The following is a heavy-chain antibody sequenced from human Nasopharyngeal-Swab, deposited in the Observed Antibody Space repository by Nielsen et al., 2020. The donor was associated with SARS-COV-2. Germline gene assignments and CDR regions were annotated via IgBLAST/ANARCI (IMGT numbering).Heavy chain of an antibody. D-gene: IGHD4-23*01. CDR2: ISSSGSTI. V-gene: IGHV3-48*03. J-gene: IGHJ4*02. CDR3: ARDDYGGVDY. Sequence: WIRQPPGKGLEWVSSISSSGSTIYYADSVKGRFTISRDNAKNSLYLQMNSLRAEDTAVYYCARDDYGGVDYWGQGTLVTVSS.